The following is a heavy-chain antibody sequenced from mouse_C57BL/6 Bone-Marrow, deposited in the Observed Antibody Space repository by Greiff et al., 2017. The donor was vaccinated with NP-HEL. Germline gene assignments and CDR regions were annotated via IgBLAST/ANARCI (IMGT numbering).Heavy chain of an antibody. J-gene: IGHJ3*01. Sequence: EVKLMESGEGLVKPGGSLKLSCAASGFTFSSYAMSWVRQTPEKRLEWVAYISSGGDYIYYADTVKGRFTISRDNARNTLYLRMSSLKSEDTAMYYCTRDRDSRAWFAYWGQGTLVTVSA. D-gene: IGHD3-1*01. CDR2: ISSGGDYI. CDR1: GFTFSSYA. V-gene: IGHV5-9-1*02. CDR3: TRDRDSRAWFAY.